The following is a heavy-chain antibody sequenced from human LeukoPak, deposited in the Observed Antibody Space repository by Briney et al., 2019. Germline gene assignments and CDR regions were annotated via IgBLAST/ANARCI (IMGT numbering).Heavy chain of an antibody. CDR1: GFTFSSYA. J-gene: IGHJ3*01. Sequence: GGSLRLSCAASGFTFSSYAMHWVRQAPGKGLEWVAVISYDGSNKYYADSVRGRFTISRDNSKNTLYLQMNSLRAEDTAVYYCAREEEIGSSGAFDVGGQGTMVTVSS. CDR2: ISYDGSNK. D-gene: IGHD2-15*01. V-gene: IGHV3-30-3*01. CDR3: AREEEIGSSGAFDV.